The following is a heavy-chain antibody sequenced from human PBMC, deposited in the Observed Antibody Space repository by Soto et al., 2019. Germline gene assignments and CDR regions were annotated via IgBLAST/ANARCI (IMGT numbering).Heavy chain of an antibody. CDR3: ATGGRGYSYAPRFHFEY. V-gene: IGHV1-69*01. Sequence: QVQLVQSGAEVKKPGSSVKVTCKASGAIFSSNAISWVRQAPGQGLEWMGGILPIFGRTNYAQKFQGRVTITADESTRTAYMELSSLKSEDTAVYYCATGGRGYSYAPRFHFEYWGQGTLVTVSS. CDR2: ILPIFGRT. CDR1: GAIFSSNA. D-gene: IGHD5-18*01. J-gene: IGHJ4*02.